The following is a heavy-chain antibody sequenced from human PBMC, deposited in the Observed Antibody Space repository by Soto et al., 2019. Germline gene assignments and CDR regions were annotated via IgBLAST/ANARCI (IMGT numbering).Heavy chain of an antibody. V-gene: IGHV1-18*01. D-gene: IGHD1-7*01. CDR2: SSTYNGNT. Sequence: QVQLVQSGAEVKKPGASVKVSCKASGYTFTSYGISWVRQAPGQGLEWMGWSSTYNGNTNFTQKLQGRVTMTTDTSTSTAYMELRSLRSDDTAVYYCARDREYNWNYNWFDPWGQGTLVTVSS. CDR1: GYTFTSYG. CDR3: ARDREYNWNYNWFDP. J-gene: IGHJ5*02.